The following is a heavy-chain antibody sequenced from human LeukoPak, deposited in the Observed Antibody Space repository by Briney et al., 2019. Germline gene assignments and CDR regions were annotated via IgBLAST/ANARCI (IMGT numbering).Heavy chain of an antibody. J-gene: IGHJ4*02. V-gene: IGHV1-18*01. CDR3: ARDENRGSYSFDY. CDR1: GYTFTNYG. D-gene: IGHD1-26*01. CDR2: ISAYNGNT. Sequence: ASVKVSCKASGYTFTNYGISWVRQAPGQGLEWMGWISAYNGNTNYAQKLQGRVTMTTDTSTSTAYMDLKSLRSDDTAVYYCARDENRGSYSFDYWGQGTLVTVSS.